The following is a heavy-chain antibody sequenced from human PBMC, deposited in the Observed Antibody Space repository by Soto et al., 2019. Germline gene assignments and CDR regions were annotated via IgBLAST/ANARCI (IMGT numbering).Heavy chain of an antibody. Sequence: PSETLSLTCPVSGGSISNYYWNWIRQSPGKGLEWIGYIYSSGSTHYNPSLQNRVTISIDTSKNQVSLKVNSVTAADTAVYYCARDHPHSYGVYYFDYWGQGTPVTVSS. CDR2: IYSSGST. D-gene: IGHD5-18*01. CDR3: ARDHPHSYGVYYFDY. CDR1: GGSISNYY. V-gene: IGHV4-59*01. J-gene: IGHJ4*02.